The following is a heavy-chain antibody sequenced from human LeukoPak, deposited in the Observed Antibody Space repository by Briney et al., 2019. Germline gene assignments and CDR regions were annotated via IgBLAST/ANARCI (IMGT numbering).Heavy chain of an antibody. Sequence: PGGSLRLSCAASGFTFSSYGMHWVRQAPGKGLEWVAFIRYDGSNRYYADSVKGRFTISRDNSKNTLYLPMNSLRAEDTAVYYCALNSTVVGHYWGQGTLVTVSS. CDR3: ALNSTVVGHY. V-gene: IGHV3-30*02. J-gene: IGHJ4*02. CDR1: GFTFSSYG. D-gene: IGHD2-2*01. CDR2: IRYDGSNR.